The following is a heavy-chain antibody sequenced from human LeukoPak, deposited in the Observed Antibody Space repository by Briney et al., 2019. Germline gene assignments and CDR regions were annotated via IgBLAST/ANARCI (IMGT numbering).Heavy chain of an antibody. D-gene: IGHD2-2*01. Sequence: VGSLRLSCAASRFAFSSYEMNWVRQAPGKGLEWLSYISSSGSTIYYADSVKGRFTISRDNSKNTLYLQMNSLRAEDTALYYCAKDPRMYQLTNPSDYWGQGTLVTVSS. CDR2: ISSSGSTI. J-gene: IGHJ4*02. CDR1: RFAFSSYE. V-gene: IGHV3-48*03. CDR3: AKDPRMYQLTNPSDY.